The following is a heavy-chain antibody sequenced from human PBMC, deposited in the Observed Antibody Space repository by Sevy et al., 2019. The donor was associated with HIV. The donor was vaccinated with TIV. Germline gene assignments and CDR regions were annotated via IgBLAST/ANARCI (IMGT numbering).Heavy chain of an antibody. CDR3: AKDLSYDSSGYSYYFDY. D-gene: IGHD3-22*01. V-gene: IGHV3-9*01. CDR1: GFTFDDYA. Sequence: GRSLRLSCAASGFTFDDYAMHWVRQAPGKGLEWVSGISWNSGSIGYADSVKGRFTISRDNAKNSLYLQMNSLRAEDTALYYCAKDLSYDSSGYSYYFDYWGQGTLVTVSS. CDR2: ISWNSGSI. J-gene: IGHJ4*02.